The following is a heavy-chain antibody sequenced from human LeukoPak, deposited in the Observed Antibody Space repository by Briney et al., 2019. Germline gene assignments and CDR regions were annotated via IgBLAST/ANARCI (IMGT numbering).Heavy chain of an antibody. CDR1: GGSISSSRYF. V-gene: IGHV4-61*02. CDR3: ARVSYSSTHGVRSTAFDI. Sequence: SETLSLTCTVSGGSISSSRYFWSWIRHPAGKGLEWIGRIYASGITNYNPSLKSRVTISVDTSKNQFSLNLSSVTAADTAVYYCARVSYSSTHGVRSTAFDIWGQGTMVTVSS. CDR2: IYASGIT. J-gene: IGHJ3*02. D-gene: IGHD6-13*01.